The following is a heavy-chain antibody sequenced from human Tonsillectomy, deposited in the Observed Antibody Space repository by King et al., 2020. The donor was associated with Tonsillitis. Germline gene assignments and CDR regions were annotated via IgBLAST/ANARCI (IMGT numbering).Heavy chain of an antibody. Sequence: VQLQESGPGRVKPSQTLSLTCIVSGGSIGSGDYYWSWLRQHPGKGLEWIGYIYYSGSTYYNPSLKRRVTIAVDTAKNQFSLEMSSVTAADTAVYYCARLVGYYYYMDVWGKGTTVTVSS. CDR3: ARLVGYYYYMDV. V-gene: IGHV4-31*03. J-gene: IGHJ6*03. CDR1: GGSIGSGDYY. D-gene: IGHD2-15*01. CDR2: IYYSGST.